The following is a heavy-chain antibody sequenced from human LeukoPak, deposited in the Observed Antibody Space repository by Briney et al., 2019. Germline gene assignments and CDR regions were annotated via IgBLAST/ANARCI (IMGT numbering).Heavy chain of an antibody. V-gene: IGHV1-18*01. CDR1: GYTFTVDG. Sequence: ASVKVSCKVSGYTFTVDGISSVRQGPGQGLEWVGCSCPNNGDTKYADKVLGRVTMSADISTTTAYMELRSLRSDDTAVYYCARIQVNWFGEVTSLSPPNYGMDVWGQGTTVIVSS. D-gene: IGHD3-10*01. CDR3: ARIQVNWFGEVTSLSPPNYGMDV. J-gene: IGHJ6*02. CDR2: SCPNNGDT.